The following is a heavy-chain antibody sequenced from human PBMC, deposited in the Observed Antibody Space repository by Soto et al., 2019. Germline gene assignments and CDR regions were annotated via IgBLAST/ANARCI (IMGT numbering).Heavy chain of an antibody. V-gene: IGHV3-30*18. J-gene: IGHJ6*02. CDR1: GFTFSSYG. CDR2: ISYDGSNK. CDR3: AKDRSIYPTPDYYYGMDV. Sequence: HPGGSLRLSCAASGFTFSSYGMHWVRQAPGKGLEWVAVISYDGSNKYYADSVKGRFTISRDNSKNTLYLQMNSLRAEDTAVYYCAKDRSIYPTPDYYYGMDVWGQGTTVTVPS. D-gene: IGHD2-2*02.